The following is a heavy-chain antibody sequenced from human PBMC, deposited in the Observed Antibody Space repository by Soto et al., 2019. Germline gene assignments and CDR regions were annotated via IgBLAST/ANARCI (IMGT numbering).Heavy chain of an antibody. CDR1: GGAIRGYY. CDR2: MYNTGST. V-gene: IGHV4-59*01. CDR3: ARDLWGYCGTDCYPLDV. J-gene: IGHJ6*02. D-gene: IGHD2-21*02. Sequence: PQASLSVTCTVSGGAIRGYYWGWIPLPPGKGLEWIGYMYNTGSTVYNPSFKSRVTISVDTSKNQFSLKLNSVTAADTAVYYCARDLWGYCGTDCYPLDVWGQGTTVTVSS.